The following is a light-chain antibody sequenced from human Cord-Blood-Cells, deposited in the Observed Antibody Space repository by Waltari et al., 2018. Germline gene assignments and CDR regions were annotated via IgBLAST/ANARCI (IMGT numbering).Light chain of an antibody. CDR3: QQYNSYPYT. CDR2: KAP. CDR1: QSISSW. V-gene: IGKV1-5*03. J-gene: IGKJ2*01. Sequence: DIQMTQSPSTLSASVGDRVTITCRASQSISSWLAWYQQKPGKAPKLLIYKAPSLESGVPSRFSGSGPGTEFTLTISSLQPDDFATYYCQQYNSYPYTFGQGTKLEIK.